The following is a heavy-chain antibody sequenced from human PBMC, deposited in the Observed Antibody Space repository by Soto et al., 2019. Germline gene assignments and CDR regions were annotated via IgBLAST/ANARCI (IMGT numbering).Heavy chain of an antibody. D-gene: IGHD2-8*01. CDR2: IIVSHGRP. Sequence: QVQLVQSGAEVKEPGASVKVSCKASGYTFTSHTIHWARQAPGQGLEWMGWIIVSHGRPRIAPQFQGRVTFTTDTSATTAYMELNSLTSEDTAVYCCAREPEDGVPGDFWGQGTLVVVSS. J-gene: IGHJ4*02. CDR3: AREPEDGVPGDF. CDR1: GYTFTSHT. V-gene: IGHV1-3*01.